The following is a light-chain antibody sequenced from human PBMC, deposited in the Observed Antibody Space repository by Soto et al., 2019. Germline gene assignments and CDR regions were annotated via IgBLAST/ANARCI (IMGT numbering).Light chain of an antibody. V-gene: IGKV1-33*01. J-gene: IGKJ2*01. CDR1: QGMNIY. CDR2: DAS. CDR3: QQYASFPPT. Sequence: DIQMTQSPPSLSAAVGDRVTITCHASQGMNIYLNWFHQIPGKAPRLLIYDASTLDTGVSARFSGSGSGTDFSLTIANLQADDVGTYFCQQYASFPPTFGQGTKLDI.